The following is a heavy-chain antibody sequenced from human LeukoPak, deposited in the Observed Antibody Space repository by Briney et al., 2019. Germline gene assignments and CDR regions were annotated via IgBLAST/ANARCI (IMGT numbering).Heavy chain of an antibody. V-gene: IGHV1-46*01. J-gene: IGHJ5*02. CDR1: GYSFTSHY. Sequence: ASVNVSCKASGYSFTSHYMHWVRQPPGQGLEGMGLINPRGSSTLYAQKLQGRVTMTRDMSTTTDYMELSSLRSEDTAVYYCARDNSVGDIAWWFDPWGQGTLVTVSS. CDR2: INPRGSST. CDR3: ARDNSVGDIAWWFDP. D-gene: IGHD3-16*02.